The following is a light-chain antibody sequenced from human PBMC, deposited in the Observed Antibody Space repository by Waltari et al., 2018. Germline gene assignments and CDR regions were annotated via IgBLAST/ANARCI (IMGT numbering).Light chain of an antibody. Sequence: QLVLTQSPSASASLGASVKPTCTLDSGHTYYAIAWHQQQPEKGPRHLMKVNSDGSHSKGDGIPDRFSGSSSGAERYLTISSLQSEDEADYYCQTWGAGIRVFGGGTKLTVL. CDR2: VNSDGSH. V-gene: IGLV4-69*01. CDR1: SGHTYYA. CDR3: QTWGAGIRV. J-gene: IGLJ3*02.